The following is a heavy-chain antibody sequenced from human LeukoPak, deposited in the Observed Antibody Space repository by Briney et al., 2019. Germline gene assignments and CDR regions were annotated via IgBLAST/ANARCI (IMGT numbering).Heavy chain of an antibody. Sequence: PGGSLRLSCAASGFTFSSYGMHWVRQAPGKGLEWVAFIRYDGSSKFYTDSVKGRFTLSRDNSRNTLNLQMNSLRVEDTAVYYCVKPDRLNYYDSGSHYYYYYMDVWGKGTTVTVSS. CDR2: IRYDGSSK. CDR1: GFTFSSYG. V-gene: IGHV3-30*02. CDR3: VKPDRLNYYDSGSHYYYYYMDV. D-gene: IGHD3-10*01. J-gene: IGHJ6*03.